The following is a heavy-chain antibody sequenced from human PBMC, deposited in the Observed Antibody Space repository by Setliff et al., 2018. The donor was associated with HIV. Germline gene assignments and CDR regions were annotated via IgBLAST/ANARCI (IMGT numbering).Heavy chain of an antibody. CDR2: ISNTGNT. D-gene: IGHD6-19*01. CDR1: GGSISNYY. Sequence: SETLSLTCTVSGGSISNYYGSWIRQSPGKGLEWTGYISNTGNTKYNPSLKGRVTISGQKSYNQFSLQLTSVTAADTAVYYCARDPNTGWYYLDFWGPGALVTVSS. J-gene: IGHJ4*02. V-gene: IGHV4-4*08. CDR3: ARDPNTGWYYLDF.